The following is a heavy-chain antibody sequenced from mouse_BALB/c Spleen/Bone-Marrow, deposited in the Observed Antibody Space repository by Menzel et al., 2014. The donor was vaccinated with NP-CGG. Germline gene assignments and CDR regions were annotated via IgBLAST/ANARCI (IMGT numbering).Heavy chain of an antibody. J-gene: IGHJ4*01. D-gene: IGHD4-1*01. CDR2: IDPANGNT. CDR1: GFNIKDTY. V-gene: IGHV14-3*02. Sequence: VQLQQSGAELVKPGASVKLSCTASGFNIKDTYMHWVKQRPEQGLEWIGRIDPANGNTKYGPKFQGKATITADTSSNTVYLQSSSLTSEDTAGYYCARWEYYAMDYWGQGTSVTVSS. CDR3: ARWEYYAMDY.